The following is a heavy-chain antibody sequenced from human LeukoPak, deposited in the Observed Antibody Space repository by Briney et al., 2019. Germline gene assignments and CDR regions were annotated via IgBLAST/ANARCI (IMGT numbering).Heavy chain of an antibody. D-gene: IGHD1-1*01. CDR2: INHSGST. V-gene: IGHV4-34*01. CDR3: ARVLSWNPPYYYYYMDV. CDR1: GGSFSGYY. J-gene: IGHJ6*03. Sequence: SETLSLTCAVYGGSFSGYYWSWIRQPPGRGLEWIGEINHSGSTNYNPSLKSRVTISVDTSKNQFSLKLSSVTAADTAVYYCARVLSWNPPYYYYYMDVWGKGTTVTVSS.